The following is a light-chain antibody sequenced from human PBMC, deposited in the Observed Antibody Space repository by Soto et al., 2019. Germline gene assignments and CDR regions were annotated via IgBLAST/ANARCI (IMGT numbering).Light chain of an antibody. J-gene: IGKJ4*01. V-gene: IGKV3-20*01. CDR3: QQYGSSPPLT. Sequence: EIVLTQSPGTLYLSQGERATLSCRASQSVSSSYLAWYQQKPGQAPRLLIYGASSRATGIPDRFSGSGSGTDFTITISRLEPEDFAVYYCQQYGSSPPLTFGGGTKVEIK. CDR2: GAS. CDR1: QSVSSSY.